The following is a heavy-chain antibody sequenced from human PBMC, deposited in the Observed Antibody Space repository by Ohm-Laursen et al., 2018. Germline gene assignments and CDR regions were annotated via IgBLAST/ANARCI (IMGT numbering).Heavy chain of an antibody. J-gene: IGHJ4*02. D-gene: IGHD2-21*02. CDR3: AKTSYCGGDCHFDY. CDR1: GFTFSSYA. CDR2: ISGSGGST. V-gene: IGHV3-23*01. Sequence: SLRLSCTASGFTFSSYAMSWVRQAPGKGLEWVSAISGSGGSTYYADSVKGGFTISRDNSKNTLDLQMNSLRAEDTAVYYCAKTSYCGGDCHFDYWGQGTLVTVSS.